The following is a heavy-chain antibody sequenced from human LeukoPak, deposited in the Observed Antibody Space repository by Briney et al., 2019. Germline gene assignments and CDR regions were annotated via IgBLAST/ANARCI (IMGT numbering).Heavy chain of an antibody. D-gene: IGHD3-10*01. Sequence: ASVKVSCKACGYTFTTHYMHWVRQAPGQGLEWMGRINPSVGSTGYAQKFQGRVTKTRDTSTSTVYMELSSLRSEDTAVYYCARGGWFGDYYFEYWGQGTLVTVS. CDR2: INPSVGST. CDR3: ARGGWFGDYYFEY. V-gene: IGHV1-46*01. J-gene: IGHJ4*02. CDR1: GYTFTTHY.